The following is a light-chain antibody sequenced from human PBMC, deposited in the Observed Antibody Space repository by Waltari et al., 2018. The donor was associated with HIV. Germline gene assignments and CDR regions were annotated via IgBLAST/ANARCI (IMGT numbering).Light chain of an antibody. V-gene: IGKV2-28*01. CDR3: MQALQTPLT. J-gene: IGKJ4*01. Sequence: DIVLTQSPLYLPVTPGEPASISCTSRPSLLHSHGYNSLEWYFQKPWQSPQLLFFLGANRVSGVPDRFSGSGSGTEFILKISRVEAEDVLHYYCMQALQTPLTFGGGTKVEIK. CDR2: LGA. CDR1: PSLLHSHGYNS.